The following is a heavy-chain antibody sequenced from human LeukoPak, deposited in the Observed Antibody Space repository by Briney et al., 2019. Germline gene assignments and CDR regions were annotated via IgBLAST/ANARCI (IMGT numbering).Heavy chain of an antibody. CDR2: IEQDGTEK. J-gene: IGHJ4*02. V-gene: IGHV3-7*04. CDR3: ARGVGAPHFDY. Sequence: PGGSLRLSCAASGFTFSSYWMSWVRQAPGKGLEWVAIIEQDGTEKYYVDSVKGRFTISRDNAKNSLYLQMNSLRAEDTAVYYCARGVGAPHFDYWGQGTLVTVSS. CDR1: GFTFSSYW. D-gene: IGHD1-26*01.